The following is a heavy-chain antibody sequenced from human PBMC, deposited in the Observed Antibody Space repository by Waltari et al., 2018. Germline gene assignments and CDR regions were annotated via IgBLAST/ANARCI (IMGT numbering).Heavy chain of an antibody. CDR3: ARRLAAAGTGWFDP. CDR2: INHSGST. D-gene: IGHD6-13*01. CDR1: GGSFSGYY. Sequence: QVQLQQWGAGLLKPSETLSLTCAVYGGSFSGYYWSWNRQPPGKGLEWIGEINHSGSTNYNPSLKSRVTISVDTSKNQFSLKLSSVTAADTAVYYCARRLAAAGTGWFDPWGQGTLVTVSS. V-gene: IGHV4-34*01. J-gene: IGHJ5*02.